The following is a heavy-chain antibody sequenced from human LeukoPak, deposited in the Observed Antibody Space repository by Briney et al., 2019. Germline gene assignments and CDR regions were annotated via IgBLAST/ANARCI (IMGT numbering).Heavy chain of an antibody. CDR3: AGNVDTAMVVYY. CDR2: INPSGGST. J-gene: IGHJ4*02. CDR1: GYTFTSYY. Sequence: ASVRVSCKASGYTFTSYYMHWVRQAPGQGLEWMGIINPSGGSTSYAQKFQGRVTMTRDTSTSTVYMELSSLRSEDTAVYYCAGNVDTAMVVYYWGQGTLVTVSS. V-gene: IGHV1-46*01. D-gene: IGHD5-18*01.